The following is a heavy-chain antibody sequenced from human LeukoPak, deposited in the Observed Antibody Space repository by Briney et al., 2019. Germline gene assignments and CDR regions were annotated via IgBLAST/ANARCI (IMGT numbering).Heavy chain of an antibody. J-gene: IGHJ4*02. V-gene: IGHV3-7*01. CDR3: ARGGMARPKAVVVVTAHVDY. CDR1: GFTLSNYW. D-gene: IGHD2-21*02. Sequence: PGGSLRLSCTTSGFTLSNYWMTWVRQAPGKGLEWVAKIQKDASESYYVDSMECRFTISRDNAENSLYLQMHSLRSEDTAVYYCARGGMARPKAVVVVTAHVDYWGQGTLVTVSS. CDR2: IQKDASES.